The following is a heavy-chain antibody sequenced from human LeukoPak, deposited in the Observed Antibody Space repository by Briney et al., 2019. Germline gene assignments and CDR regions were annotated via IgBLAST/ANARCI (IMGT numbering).Heavy chain of an antibody. CDR3: ARAAIRYFDPYGMDV. J-gene: IGHJ6*02. CDR2: INHSGST. D-gene: IGHD3-9*01. V-gene: IGHV4-34*01. Sequence: SETLSLTCAVYGGSFSGYYWSWIRQPPGKGLEWIGEINHSGSTNYNPSLKSRVTISIDTSKNQFSLKLSSVTAADSAVYYCARAAIRYFDPYGMDVWGQGTTVTVSS. CDR1: GGSFSGYY.